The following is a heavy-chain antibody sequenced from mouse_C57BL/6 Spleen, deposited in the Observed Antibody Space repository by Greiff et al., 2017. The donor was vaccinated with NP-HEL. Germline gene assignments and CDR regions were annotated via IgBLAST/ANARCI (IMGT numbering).Heavy chain of an antibody. CDR3: ARELFITTVVATNYFDY. D-gene: IGHD1-1*01. CDR2: IHPNSGST. Sequence: QVQLQQPGAELVKPGASVKLSCKASGYTFTSYWMHWVKQRPGQGLEWIGMIHPNSGSTNYNENFKSKATLTVDKSSSTAYMQLSSLTSEDSAVYYCARELFITTVVATNYFDYWGQGTTLTVSS. V-gene: IGHV1-64*01. J-gene: IGHJ2*01. CDR1: GYTFTSYW.